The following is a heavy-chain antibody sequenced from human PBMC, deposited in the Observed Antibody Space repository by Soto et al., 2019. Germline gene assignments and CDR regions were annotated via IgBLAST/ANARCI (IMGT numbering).Heavy chain of an antibody. CDR2: IYHSGST. CDR3: VGTYCGGDRYSMYAFDF. Sequence: SETLSLTCAVSGGSISSGGYSWSWIRQPPGKGLEWIGYIYHSGSTYYNTSLKRRDTISVDRSKNQITLKLNTVTAEDTAVYYCVGTYCGGDRYSMYAFDFWGQGTMVT. D-gene: IGHD2-21*02. J-gene: IGHJ3*01. V-gene: IGHV4-30-2*02. CDR1: GGSISSGGYS.